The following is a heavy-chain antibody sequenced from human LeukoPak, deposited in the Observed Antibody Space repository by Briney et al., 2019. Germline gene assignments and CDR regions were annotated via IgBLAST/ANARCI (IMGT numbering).Heavy chain of an antibody. J-gene: IGHJ1*01. CDR1: GFTFSSYA. CDR3: TSNPPGIARDGAEYFQH. V-gene: IGHV3-21*01. CDR2: ISSSSSHI. D-gene: IGHD6-13*01. Sequence: PGRSLRLSCAASGFTFSSYAMNWVRQAPGKGLEWVSSISSSSSHIYYADSVKGRFTISRDNAKNSLYLQMNSLRAEDTAVYYCTSNPPGIARDGAEYFQHWGQGTLVTASS.